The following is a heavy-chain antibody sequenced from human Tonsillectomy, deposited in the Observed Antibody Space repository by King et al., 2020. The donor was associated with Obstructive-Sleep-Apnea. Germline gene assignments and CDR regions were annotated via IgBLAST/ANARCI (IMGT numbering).Heavy chain of an antibody. CDR1: GFSFSSYV. D-gene: IGHD1-7*01. J-gene: IGHJ6*02. V-gene: IGHV3-33*01. CDR3: AREELPAGTFYYYGMDV. Sequence: QLVQSGGGVVQPGRSLRLSCAASGFSFSSYVMHWVRQAPGKGLEWVAVIWYDGSNNYYADSVKGRFTISRDNSKNTLYLEMNSLRAEDTAVYYCAREELPAGTFYYYGMDVWGQGTTVTVSS. CDR2: IWYDGSNN.